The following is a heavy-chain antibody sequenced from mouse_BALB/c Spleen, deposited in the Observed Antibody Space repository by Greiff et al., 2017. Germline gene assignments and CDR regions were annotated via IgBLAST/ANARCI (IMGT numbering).Heavy chain of an antibody. J-gene: IGHJ3*01. Sequence: EVHLVESGPSLVKPSQTLSLTCSVTGDSITSGYWNWIRKFPGNKLEYMGYISYSGSTYYNPSLKSRISITRDTSKNQYYLQLNSVTTEDTATYYCARLRGNDYDWFAYWGQGTLVTVSA. D-gene: IGHD2-4*01. CDR2: ISYSGST. CDR1: GDSITSGY. CDR3: ARLRGNDYDWFAY. V-gene: IGHV3-8*02.